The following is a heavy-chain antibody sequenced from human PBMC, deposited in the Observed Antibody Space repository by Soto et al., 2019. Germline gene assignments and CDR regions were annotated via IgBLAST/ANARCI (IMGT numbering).Heavy chain of an antibody. CDR1: GGTFSSYA. Sequence: SVKVSCKASGGTFSSYAISWVRQAPGQGLEWMGGIIPIFGTANYAQKFQGRVTITADESTSTAYMELSSLRSEDTAVYYCAREPSTIFGVVIIRSWFDPWGQGTLVTVSS. D-gene: IGHD3-3*01. J-gene: IGHJ5*02. V-gene: IGHV1-69*13. CDR3: AREPSTIFGVVIIRSWFDP. CDR2: IIPIFGTA.